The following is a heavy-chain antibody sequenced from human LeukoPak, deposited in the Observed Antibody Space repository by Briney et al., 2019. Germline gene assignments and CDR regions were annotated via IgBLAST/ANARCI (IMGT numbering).Heavy chain of an antibody. J-gene: IGHJ5*02. D-gene: IGHD2-2*03. V-gene: IGHV3-30-3*01. CDR2: ISYDGSNK. Sequence: PGRSLRLSCAASGFTFSSYAMHWVRQAPGKGLEWVAVISYDGSNKYYADSVKGRFTISRDNSKNTLYLQMNSLRSEDTAVYYCARGPPDGYCSSTSCYWSWFDPWGQGTLVTVSS. CDR3: ARGPPDGYCSSTSCYWSWFDP. CDR1: GFTFSSYA.